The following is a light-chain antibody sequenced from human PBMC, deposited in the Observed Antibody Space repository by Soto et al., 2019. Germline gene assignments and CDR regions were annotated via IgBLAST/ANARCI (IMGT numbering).Light chain of an antibody. CDR3: QQYNAYPWT. Sequence: DIQMTQSPSTLSASVGDRVTITCRASQSISSWLAWYQQNPGKAPKLLMFDASSLDSGVPSRFSGSGSGTEFTLTISSLQPDDFATYYCQQYNAYPWTFDQGTKVEIK. J-gene: IGKJ1*01. CDR2: DAS. CDR1: QSISSW. V-gene: IGKV1-5*01.